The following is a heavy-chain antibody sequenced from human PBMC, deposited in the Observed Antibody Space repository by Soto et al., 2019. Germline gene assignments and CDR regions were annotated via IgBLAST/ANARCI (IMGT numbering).Heavy chain of an antibody. CDR3: ASSWINYYDSSGYYAYFDY. D-gene: IGHD3-22*01. CDR1: GGTFSSYA. V-gene: IGHV1-69*13. J-gene: IGHJ4*02. Sequence: GASVKVSCKASGGTFSSYAISWVRQAPGQGLEWMGGIIPIFGTANYAQKFQGRVTITADESTSTAYTELSSLRSEDTAVYYCASSWINYYDSSGYYAYFDYWGQGTLVTVSS. CDR2: IIPIFGTA.